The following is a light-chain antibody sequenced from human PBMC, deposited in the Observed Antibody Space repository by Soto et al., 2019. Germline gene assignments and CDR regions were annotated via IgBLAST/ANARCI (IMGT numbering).Light chain of an antibody. Sequence: QSALTQPRSVSGSPGQSVTISCTGTSSDVGGYNYVSWYHQHPGKAPKLMIYDVNKRPSGVPDRFSGSKSGNTASLTISGLQAEDEADYYCCSYAGSYTVVFGGGTKLTVL. CDR3: CSYAGSYTVV. CDR1: SSDVGGYNY. J-gene: IGLJ2*01. CDR2: DVN. V-gene: IGLV2-11*01.